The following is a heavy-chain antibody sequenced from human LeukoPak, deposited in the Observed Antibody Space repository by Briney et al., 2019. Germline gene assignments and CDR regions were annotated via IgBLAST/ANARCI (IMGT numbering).Heavy chain of an antibody. Sequence: GASVKVSCKASGYTFTSYGISWVRQAPGQGLEWMGWISAYNGNTNYAQKLQGRVTMTTDTSTSTAYMELRSLRSDDTAVYYCARDRAPFGTPPYDYWGQGTLVTVSS. CDR1: GYTFTSYG. CDR2: ISAYNGNT. V-gene: IGHV1-18*01. J-gene: IGHJ4*02. D-gene: IGHD3-16*01. CDR3: ARDRAPFGTPPYDY.